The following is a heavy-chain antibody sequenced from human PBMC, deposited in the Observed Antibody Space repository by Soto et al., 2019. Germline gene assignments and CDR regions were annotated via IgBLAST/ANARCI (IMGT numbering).Heavy chain of an antibody. CDR2: IFPSDSDT. Sequence: PGEPLKISCRTSGYKFTSSWIAWVRQKPGKGLEWMGIIFPSDSDTRYSPSFQGQVTISADRSTSTVFLQWASLKASDTAVYFCARKDKSGYFNWFDPWGQGTIVTVSS. CDR3: ARKDKSGYFNWFDP. CDR1: GYKFTSSW. D-gene: IGHD3-22*01. J-gene: IGHJ5*02. V-gene: IGHV5-51*01.